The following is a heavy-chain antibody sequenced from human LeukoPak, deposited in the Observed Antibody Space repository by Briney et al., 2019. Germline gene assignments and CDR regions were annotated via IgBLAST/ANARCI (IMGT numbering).Heavy chain of an antibody. Sequence: SETLSLTCTVSGGSISSYYWSWIRQPPGKGLEWIGYIYYSGSTNYNPSLKSRVTISVDTSKNQFFLKLSSVTAADTAVYYCARGQKPRYFDYWGQGTLVTVSS. CDR1: GGSISSYY. CDR3: ARGQKPRYFDY. CDR2: IYYSGST. V-gene: IGHV4-59*12. J-gene: IGHJ4*02.